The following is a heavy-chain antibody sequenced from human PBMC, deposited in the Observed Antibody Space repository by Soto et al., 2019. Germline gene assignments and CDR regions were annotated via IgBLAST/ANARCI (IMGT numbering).Heavy chain of an antibody. CDR3: TRVKISRHYYYGMDV. D-gene: IGHD3-3*01. CDR1: GFTFGDYA. Sequence: LRLSCTASGFTFGDYAMSWVRQAPGKGLEWVGFIRSKAYGGTTEYAASVKGRFTISRDDSKSIAYLQMNSLKTEDTAVYYCTRVKISRHYYYGMDVWGQGTTVTVSS. J-gene: IGHJ6*02. CDR2: IRSKAYGGTT. V-gene: IGHV3-49*04.